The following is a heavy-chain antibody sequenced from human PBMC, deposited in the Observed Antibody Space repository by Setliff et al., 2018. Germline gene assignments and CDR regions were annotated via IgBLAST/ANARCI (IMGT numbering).Heavy chain of an antibody. D-gene: IGHD3-22*01. V-gene: IGHV1-69*13. Sequence: SVKVSCKASGGTFSSYAISWVRQAPGQGLEWMGGIIPIFGTANYAQKFQGRVTITADESTSTAYMELSSLRSEDTAVYYRARDGDNYYDSSGYYLNHAFDIWGQGTMVTVSS. CDR2: IIPIFGTA. CDR1: GGTFSSYA. CDR3: ARDGDNYYDSSGYYLNHAFDI. J-gene: IGHJ3*02.